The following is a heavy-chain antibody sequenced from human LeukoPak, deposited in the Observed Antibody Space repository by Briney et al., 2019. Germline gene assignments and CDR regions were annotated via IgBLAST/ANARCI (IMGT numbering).Heavy chain of an antibody. D-gene: IGHD3-10*01. V-gene: IGHV6-1*01. CDR2: AFYRSQWYN. CDR1: GDSVSSNSGA. CDR3: AREEAGTYGFQY. J-gene: IGHJ4*02. Sequence: SQTLSLTCAIFGDSVSSNSGAWNWIRQSPSRGLEWLGRAFYRSQWYNDYAVSVKGRITINPDTSKNQFSLQLNSVTPEDTAVYYCAREEAGTYGFQYWGQGTLVTVSS.